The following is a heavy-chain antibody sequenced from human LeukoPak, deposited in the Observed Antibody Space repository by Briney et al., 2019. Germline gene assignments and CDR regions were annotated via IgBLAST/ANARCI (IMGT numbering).Heavy chain of an antibody. CDR3: ARVRYGDYRDYYYYYMDV. V-gene: IGHV3-53*01. CDR2: IYSGGST. J-gene: IGHJ6*03. Sequence: AGGSLRLSCAASGFTVSSNYMSWVRQAPGKGLEWVSVIYSGGSTYYADSVKGRFTISRDNSKNTLYLQMNSLRAEDTAVYYCARVRYGDYRDYYYYYMDVWGKGPRSPSP. D-gene: IGHD4-17*01. CDR1: GFTVSSNY.